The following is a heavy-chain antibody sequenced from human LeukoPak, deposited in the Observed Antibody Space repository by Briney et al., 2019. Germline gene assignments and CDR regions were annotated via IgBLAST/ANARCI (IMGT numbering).Heavy chain of an antibody. D-gene: IGHD6-13*01. J-gene: IGHJ4*02. V-gene: IGHV3-74*01. CDR2: INTDGSIT. CDR1: GFTFSAYW. Sequence: GGSLRLSCAASGFTFSAYWMHWVRQAPGKGLVWVSRINTDGSITSYGDSVKGRFTISRDNAKNTLYLQMNGLRGEDTAVYYCVRVDGGIWGQGTLVTVSS. CDR3: VRVDGGI.